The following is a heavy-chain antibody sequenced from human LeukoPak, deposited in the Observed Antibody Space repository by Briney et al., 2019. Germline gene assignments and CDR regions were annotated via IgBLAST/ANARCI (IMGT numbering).Heavy chain of an antibody. Sequence: SETLSLTCTVSGGSISSSSYYWGWIRQPPGKGLEWIGSIYYSGSTYYNPSLKSRVTISVDTSKNQFSLKLSSVTAADAAVYYCARRTMIVVVPTADYWGQGTLVTVSS. V-gene: IGHV4-39*01. D-gene: IGHD3-22*01. J-gene: IGHJ4*02. CDR3: ARRTMIVVVPTADY. CDR1: GGSISSSSYY. CDR2: IYYSGST.